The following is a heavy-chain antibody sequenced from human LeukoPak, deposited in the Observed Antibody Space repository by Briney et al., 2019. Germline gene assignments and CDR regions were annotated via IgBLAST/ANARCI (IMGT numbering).Heavy chain of an antibody. J-gene: IGHJ3*02. D-gene: IGHD3-22*01. CDR1: GYTFTSYY. CDR3: AKARNVMIVPPDAFDI. Sequence: ASVKVSCKASGYTFTSYYIHWVRQAPGQGLEWMGIINPSAGSTTYAQKFQGRVTMTRDTSTSTVYMELSSLRSEDTAVLYCAKARNVMIVPPDAFDIWGQGTMVTVSS. V-gene: IGHV1-46*01. CDR2: INPSAGST.